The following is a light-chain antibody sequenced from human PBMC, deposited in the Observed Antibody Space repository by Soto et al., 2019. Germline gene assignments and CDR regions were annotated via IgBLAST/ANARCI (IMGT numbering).Light chain of an antibody. CDR2: GAS. V-gene: IGKV3D-15*01. CDR1: QSVSGN. J-gene: IGKJ5*01. CDR3: QQYNSWPLT. Sequence: IVRTQSPASLSVSPVERATLSCRASQSVSGNFAWYQQKPGQSPMFLIYGASTRATDVPSRFSGSGSGTEFTPLITSLQSEDFAVYCCQQYNSWPLTFGPGTRLEIK.